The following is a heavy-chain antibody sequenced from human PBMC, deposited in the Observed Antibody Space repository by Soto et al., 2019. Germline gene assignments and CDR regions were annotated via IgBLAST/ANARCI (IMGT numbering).Heavy chain of an antibody. CDR2: ISYDGSNT. D-gene: IGHD2-2*01. V-gene: IGHV3-30*18. Sequence: VAVISYDGSNTYYADSVKGRFTISRDNSKNTLYLQMNSLRAEDTAVYYCAKDHGQDIVVVPAAMPPAYYYYGMDVWGQGTTVTVSS. J-gene: IGHJ6*02. CDR3: AKDHGQDIVVVPAAMPPAYYYYGMDV.